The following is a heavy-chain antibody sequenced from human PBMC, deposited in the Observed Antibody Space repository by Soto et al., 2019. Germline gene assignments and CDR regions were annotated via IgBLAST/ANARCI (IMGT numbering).Heavy chain of an antibody. CDR2: IWYDGSNK. J-gene: IGHJ4*02. D-gene: IGHD5-12*01. Sequence: GGSLRLSCAASGFTFSSYGVHWVRQAPGKGLEWVAVIWYDGSNKYYADSVKGRFTISRDNSKNTLYLQMNSLRAEDTAVYYCARDPPPQRSGYDDYWGKGTLVTVSS. V-gene: IGHV3-33*01. CDR1: GFTFSSYG. CDR3: ARDPPPQRSGYDDY.